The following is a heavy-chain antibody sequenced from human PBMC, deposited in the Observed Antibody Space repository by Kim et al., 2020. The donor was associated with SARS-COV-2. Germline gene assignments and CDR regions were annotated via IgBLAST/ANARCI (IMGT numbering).Heavy chain of an antibody. V-gene: IGHV3-30*18. J-gene: IGHJ2*01. Sequence: GGSLRLSCAASGFTFSSYGMHWVRQAPGKGLEWVAVISYDGSNKYYADSVKGRFTISRDNSKNTLYLQMNSLRAEDTAVYYCAKEPQDLITGTAPYWYFDLWGRGTLVTVSS. CDR2: ISYDGSNK. CDR1: GFTFSSYG. CDR3: AKEPQDLITGTAPYWYFDL. D-gene: IGHD1-7*01.